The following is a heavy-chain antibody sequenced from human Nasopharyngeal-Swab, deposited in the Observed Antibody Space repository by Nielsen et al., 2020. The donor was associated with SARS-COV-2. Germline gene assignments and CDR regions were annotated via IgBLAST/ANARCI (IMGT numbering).Heavy chain of an antibody. D-gene: IGHD6-13*01. J-gene: IGHJ3*02. CDR3: ANLAAAGGIDAFDI. CDR1: GFTVSSNY. Sequence: GGSLRLSCAASGFTVSSNYMSWVRQAPGKGLEWVSVIYSGGSIYYADSVKGRFTISRDNSKNTLYLQMNSLRAEDTAVYYCANLAAAGGIDAFDIWGQGTTVTVSS. CDR2: IYSGGSI. V-gene: IGHV3-53*01.